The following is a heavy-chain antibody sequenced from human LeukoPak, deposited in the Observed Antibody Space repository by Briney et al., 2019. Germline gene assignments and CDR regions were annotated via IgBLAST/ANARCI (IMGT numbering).Heavy chain of an antibody. CDR1: GFTFGNYA. Sequence: PGGSLRLSCAASGFTFGNYAMTWVRQAPGEGLEWVSAISADGSDTKYADSVKGRSTISRDNSKNTLFLQMNSLRVEDTAVYYCTKDWSADYWGQGTLVTVSS. CDR2: ISADGSDT. J-gene: IGHJ4*02. CDR3: TKDWSADY. V-gene: IGHV3-23*01.